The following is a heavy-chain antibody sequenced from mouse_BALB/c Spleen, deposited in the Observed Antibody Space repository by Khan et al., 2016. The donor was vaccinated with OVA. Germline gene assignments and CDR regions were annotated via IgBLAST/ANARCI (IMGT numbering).Heavy chain of an antibody. CDR1: GYSITSGYG. CDR3: ARTARIKY. D-gene: IGHD1-2*01. J-gene: IGHJ2*01. CDR2: ISYSGST. Sequence: EVQLVETGPGLVKPSQSLSLTCTVTGYSITSGYGWNWIRQFPGNKLEWMGYISYSGSTNYNPSLKSRISITRDTSKNQFFLQLNSVTTEDTATYYWARTARIKYWGQGTTLTVSS. V-gene: IGHV3-2*02.